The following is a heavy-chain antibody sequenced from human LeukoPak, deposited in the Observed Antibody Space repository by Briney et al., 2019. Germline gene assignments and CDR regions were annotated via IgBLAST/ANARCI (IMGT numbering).Heavy chain of an antibody. V-gene: IGHV4-30-4*07. CDR1: GGSISSGAYS. J-gene: IGHJ4*02. D-gene: IGHD5-12*01. CDR3: ASHSGGYAY. CDR2: VYYSGGT. Sequence: SQTLSLTCAVSGGSISSGAYSWSRIRQPPRKGLEWIGYVYYSGGTYYNPSLKSRVTISVDTSKNQFSLKLSSVTAADTAVYYCASHSGGYAYWGQGTLVTVSS.